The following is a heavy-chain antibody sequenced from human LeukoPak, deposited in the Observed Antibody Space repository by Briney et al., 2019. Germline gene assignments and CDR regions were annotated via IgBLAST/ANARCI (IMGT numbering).Heavy chain of an antibody. CDR2: INPNSGVT. CDR1: GYTFTGYY. V-gene: IGHV1-2*02. Sequence: ASVKVSCKASGYTFTGYYIHCVRQAPGQGLEWMGWINPNSGVTHYPQKFQGRVTMTRDTSIRTAYMEVSSLRSDDTAVYYCARGQQWLEAFDYWGRGTRVTVSS. D-gene: IGHD6-19*01. J-gene: IGHJ4*02. CDR3: ARGQQWLEAFDY.